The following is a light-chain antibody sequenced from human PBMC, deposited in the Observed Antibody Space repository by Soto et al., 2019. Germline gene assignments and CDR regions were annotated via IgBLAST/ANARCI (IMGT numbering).Light chain of an antibody. CDR3: SSYAGSNNFVV. V-gene: IGLV2-8*01. J-gene: IGLJ2*01. CDR1: SSDVGGYNY. Sequence: QSALTQPPSASGSPGQSVTLSCTGTSSDVGGYNYVSWYQQHPGKAPKLMIYEVSKRPSGVPDRFSGSKSGNTASLTVSGLQAEDEAGYYCSSYAGSNNFVVFGGGTKLTVL. CDR2: EVS.